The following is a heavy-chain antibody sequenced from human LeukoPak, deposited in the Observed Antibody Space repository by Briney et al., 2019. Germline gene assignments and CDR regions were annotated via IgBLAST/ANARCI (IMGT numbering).Heavy chain of an antibody. J-gene: IGHJ4*02. V-gene: IGHV4-4*07. CDR1: GDSISSYY. CDR3: ARVGSGWYFDD. CDR2: VHASGST. Sequence: SETLSLTCTVSGDSISSYYWSWIRQPAGKGLQWIGRVHASGSTHYNPSLQSRVTMSADMSTNQLSLTLTSVTAADTAVYYCARVGSGWYFDDWGQGTLVTVSS. D-gene: IGHD6-19*01.